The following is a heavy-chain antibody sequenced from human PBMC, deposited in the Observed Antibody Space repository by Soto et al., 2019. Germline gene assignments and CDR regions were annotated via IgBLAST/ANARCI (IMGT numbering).Heavy chain of an antibody. CDR1: GGTFNTFA. V-gene: IGHV1-69*01. D-gene: IGHD6-13*01. J-gene: IGHJ4*02. CDR2: IIPIFETA. CDR3: ATSTSSSWQNDY. Sequence: QVQLEQSGAEVKKPGSSVKVSCKASGGTFNTFAISWVRQAPGQGLEWIGGIIPIFETANYAQRLQDRLTITADESTRTAYVELSRLTSDDTAIYFCATSTSSSWQNDYWGLGTLVVVSS.